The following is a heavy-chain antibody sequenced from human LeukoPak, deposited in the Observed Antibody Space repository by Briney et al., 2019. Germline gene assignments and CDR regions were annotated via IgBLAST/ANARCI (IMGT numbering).Heavy chain of an antibody. CDR1: GYTFTGYY. V-gene: IGHV1-2*02. CDR2: INPNSGGI. Sequence: GASVKVSCKASGYTFTGYYIHWVRQAPGQGLEWMAWINPNSGGINYAQKFQGRVTMTRDTSISTAYMEPSRLRSDDTTVYYCARGETTVTYFDYWGQGTLVTVSS. D-gene: IGHD4-17*01. J-gene: IGHJ4*02. CDR3: ARGETTVTYFDY.